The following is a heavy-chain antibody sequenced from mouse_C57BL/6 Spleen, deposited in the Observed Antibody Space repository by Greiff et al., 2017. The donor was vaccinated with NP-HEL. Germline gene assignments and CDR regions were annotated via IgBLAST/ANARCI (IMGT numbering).Heavy chain of an antibody. CDR2: ISGGGGNT. CDR3: ARQVYSNGYAMDY. D-gene: IGHD2-5*01. Sequence: EVHLVESGGGLVKPGGSLKLSCAASGFTFSSYTMSWVRQTPEKRLEWVATISGGGGNTYYPDSVKGRFTISRDNAKNTLYLQMSSLRSEDTALYYCARQVYSNGYAMDYWGQGTSVTVSS. V-gene: IGHV5-9*01. J-gene: IGHJ4*01. CDR1: GFTFSSYT.